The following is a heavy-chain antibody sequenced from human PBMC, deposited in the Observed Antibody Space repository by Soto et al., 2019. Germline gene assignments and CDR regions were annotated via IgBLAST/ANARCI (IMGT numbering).Heavy chain of an antibody. J-gene: IGHJ3*02. V-gene: IGHV3-53*04. CDR3: ARCSSTSCDAFDI. CDR2: IYSGGST. D-gene: IGHD2-2*01. CDR1: GFTVSSNY. Sequence: GGSLRLSCAASGFTVSSNYMSWVRQAPGKGLEWVSVIYSGGSTYYADSVKGRFTISRHNSKNTLYLQMSSLRAEDTAVYYCARCSSTSCDAFDIWGQGTMVTVSS.